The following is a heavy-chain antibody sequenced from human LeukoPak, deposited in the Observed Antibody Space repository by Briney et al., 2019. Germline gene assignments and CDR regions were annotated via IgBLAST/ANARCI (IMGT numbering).Heavy chain of an antibody. J-gene: IGHJ5*02. CDR3: ARDVGRIAARVRNWFDP. Sequence: ASVKASCKASGYTFTGYYMHWVRQAPGQGLEWMGWINPNSGGTNYAQKFQGRVTMTRDTSISTAYMELSRLRSDDTAVYYCARDVGRIAARVRNWFDPWGQGTLVTVSS. V-gene: IGHV1-2*02. CDR2: INPNSGGT. D-gene: IGHD6-6*01. CDR1: GYTFTGYY.